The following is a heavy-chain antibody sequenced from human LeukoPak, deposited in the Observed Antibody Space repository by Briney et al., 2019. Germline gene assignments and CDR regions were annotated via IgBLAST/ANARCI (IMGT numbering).Heavy chain of an antibody. J-gene: IGHJ4*02. CDR1: GFTFNNYS. V-gene: IGHV3-21*01. Sequence: GGSLRLSCAASGFTFNNYSMNWVRQAPGKGLEWVSSISSSSSYIYYADSVKGRFTISRDNAKNSLYLQMNSLRAEDTAVYYCARVLSLSHFDYWGQGTLVTVSS. D-gene: IGHD3-16*02. CDR3: ARVLSLSHFDY. CDR2: ISSSSSYI.